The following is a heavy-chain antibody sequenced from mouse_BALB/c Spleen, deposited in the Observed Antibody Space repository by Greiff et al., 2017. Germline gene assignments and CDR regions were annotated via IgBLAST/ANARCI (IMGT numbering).Heavy chain of an antibody. CDR3: ARRGIYYESYFDY. Sequence: EVKLVESGPGLVKPSQSLSLTCTVTGYSITSDYAWNWIRQFPGNKLEWMGYISYSGSTSYNPSLKSRISITRDTSKNQFFLQLNSVTTEDTATYYCARRGIYYESYFDYWGQGTTLTVSS. V-gene: IGHV3-2*02. D-gene: IGHD2-4*01. CDR2: ISYSGST. J-gene: IGHJ2*01. CDR1: GYSITSDYA.